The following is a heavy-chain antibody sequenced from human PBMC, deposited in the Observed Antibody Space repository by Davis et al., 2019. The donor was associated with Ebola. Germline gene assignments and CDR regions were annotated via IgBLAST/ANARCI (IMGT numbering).Heavy chain of an antibody. CDR3: AREDYDSSGYYYTY. Sequence: AASVKVSCKASGGTFSSYAISWVRQAPGQGLEWMGGIIPIFGTANYAQKFQGRVTITADESTSTAYMELSSLRSDDTAVYYCAREDYDSSGYYYTYWGQGTLVTVSS. V-gene: IGHV1-69*13. CDR1: GGTFSSYA. J-gene: IGHJ4*02. D-gene: IGHD3-22*01. CDR2: IIPIFGTA.